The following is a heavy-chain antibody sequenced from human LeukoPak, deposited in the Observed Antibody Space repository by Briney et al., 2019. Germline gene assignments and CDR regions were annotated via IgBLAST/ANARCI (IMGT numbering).Heavy chain of an antibody. V-gene: IGHV1-46*01. D-gene: IGHD6-19*01. J-gene: IGHJ4*02. Sequence: ASVKVSCKASGYTFTSYYMHWVRQAPGQGLEWMGIINPSGGSTSYAQKFQGRVTMTRVTSTSTLYMELSSLRSEDTAVYYCARDQSIAVAGPEYYFDYWGQGTLVTVSS. CDR3: ARDQSIAVAGPEYYFDY. CDR1: GYTFTSYY. CDR2: INPSGGST.